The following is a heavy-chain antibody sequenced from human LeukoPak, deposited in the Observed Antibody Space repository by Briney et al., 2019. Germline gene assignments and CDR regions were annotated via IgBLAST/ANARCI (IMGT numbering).Heavy chain of an antibody. Sequence: AGGSLRLSCAASGFTLNNAWMSWVRQAPGKGLEWLGRIKRETDGGTIDYAAPVKGRFTISRDDSRNTLYLQMDSLKIEDTAVYYCTTDRYYDNSELQFQHWGQGTLVTVSS. J-gene: IGHJ1*01. CDR1: GFTLNNAW. D-gene: IGHD3-22*01. CDR2: IKRETDGGTI. CDR3: TTDRYYDNSELQFQH. V-gene: IGHV3-15*01.